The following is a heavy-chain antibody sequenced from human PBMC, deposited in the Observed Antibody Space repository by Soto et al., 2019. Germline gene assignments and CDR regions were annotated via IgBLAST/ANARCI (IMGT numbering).Heavy chain of an antibody. CDR2: INPSGGST. CDR3: ARDKVVVAATPGFWFDP. Sequence: ASVKVSCKASGYTFTSYYMHWVRQAPGQGLEWMGIINPSGGSTSYAQKFQGRVTMTRDTSTSTVYLELSSLRSEDTAVYYCARDKVVVAATPGFWFDPWGQGTLVTVSS. V-gene: IGHV1-46*01. CDR1: GYTFTSYY. J-gene: IGHJ5*02. D-gene: IGHD2-15*01.